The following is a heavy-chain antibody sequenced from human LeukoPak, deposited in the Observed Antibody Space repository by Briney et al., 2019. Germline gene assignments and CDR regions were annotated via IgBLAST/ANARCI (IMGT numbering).Heavy chain of an antibody. V-gene: IGHV4-34*01. J-gene: IGHJ3*02. D-gene: IGHD3-10*01. Sequence: SETLSLTCAVYGGSFSGYYWSWIRQPPGKGLEWIGEINHSGSTNYNPSLKSRVTISVDTSKNQFSLKLSSVTAADTAVYYCARAKGVRGVGAFDIWGQGTMVTVSS. CDR3: ARAKGVRGVGAFDI. CDR1: GGSFSGYY. CDR2: INHSGST.